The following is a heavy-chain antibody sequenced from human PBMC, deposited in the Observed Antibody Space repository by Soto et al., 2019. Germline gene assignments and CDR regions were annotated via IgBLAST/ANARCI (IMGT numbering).Heavy chain of an antibody. J-gene: IGHJ4*02. Sequence: QVQLVESGGGVVQPGRSLRLSCAASGFTFSSYGMHWVRQAPGKGLEWVAVISYDGSNKYYADSVKGRFTISRDNSENTLYLQMNRLRAEDTAVYYCTGAWYRSGRGYFDCWGRGTLVTVSS. CDR2: ISYDGSNK. V-gene: IGHV3-30*03. CDR1: GFTFSSYG. CDR3: TGAWYRSGRGYFDC. D-gene: IGHD6-19*01.